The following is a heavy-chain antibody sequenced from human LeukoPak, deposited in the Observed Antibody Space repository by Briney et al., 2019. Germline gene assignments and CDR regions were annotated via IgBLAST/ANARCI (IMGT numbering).Heavy chain of an antibody. CDR2: INSGGST. CDR1: GFTVSTNY. J-gene: IGHJ5*02. CDR3: VRITGTGWFDP. V-gene: IGHV3-66*01. Sequence: GGSLRLSCAASGFTVSTNYMSWVRQAPGKGLEWVSLINSGGSTYYADSVKGRFTISRDNANKSLFLQMNSLRAEDTAIYYCVRITGTGWFDPWGQGTLVTVSS. D-gene: IGHD1-20*01.